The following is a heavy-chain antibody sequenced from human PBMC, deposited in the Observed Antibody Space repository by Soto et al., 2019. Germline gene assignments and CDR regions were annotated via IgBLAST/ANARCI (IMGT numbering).Heavy chain of an antibody. J-gene: IGHJ4*02. D-gene: IGHD4-17*01. V-gene: IGHV3-23*01. CDR2: ISRNGGST. CDR1: GFTFNSYA. CDR3: AKEHDYGGRFYN. Sequence: GGSLRLSCAASGFTFNSYAMSWVRQAPGEGLEWVSSISRNGGSTKYADSVQGRSTISRDNSKNTLYLQMNNLRAEDTALYYCAKEHDYGGRFYNWGQGTLVTVSS.